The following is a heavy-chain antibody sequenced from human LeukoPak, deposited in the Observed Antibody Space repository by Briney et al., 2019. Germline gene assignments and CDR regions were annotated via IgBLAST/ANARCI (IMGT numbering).Heavy chain of an antibody. CDR3: ARQGDGGYSFGNFDS. CDR2: IYYSWST. J-gene: IGHJ4*02. V-gene: IGHV4-39*01. CDR1: GGSISSSSYY. D-gene: IGHD5-18*01. Sequence: SETLSLTCTVSGGSISSSSYYWGWIRQPPGNGLEWIGSIYYSWSTYYNPSLKSRVTISVDTSKNQFSLKLSSVTAADTAVYYCARQGDGGYSFGNFDSWGQGTLVTVSS.